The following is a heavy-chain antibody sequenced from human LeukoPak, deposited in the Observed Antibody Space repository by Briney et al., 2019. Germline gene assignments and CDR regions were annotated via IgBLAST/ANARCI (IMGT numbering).Heavy chain of an antibody. D-gene: IGHD3-16*01. J-gene: IGHJ6*02. V-gene: IGHV3-7*01. Sequence: GSLRLSCAASGFTFSSYWMSWVRQAPGKGPEWVANMNQDGSAKGYVDSVKGRFTISRDNARNSLYLQMSSLRPEDTAVYYCATYTHWVAGDVWGQGTTVTVSS. CDR3: ATYTHWVAGDV. CDR2: MNQDGSAK. CDR1: GFTFSSYW.